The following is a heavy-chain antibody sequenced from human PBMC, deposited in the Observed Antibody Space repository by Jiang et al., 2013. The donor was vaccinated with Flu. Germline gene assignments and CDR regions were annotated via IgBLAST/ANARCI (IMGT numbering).Heavy chain of an antibody. CDR1: GITVSSNY. CDR3: TRDRPPLDV. J-gene: IGHJ6*02. Sequence: VQLVESGGGLIQPGGSLRLSCGASGITVSSNYISWVRQAPGKGLEWISVIYSGGKTYYADSVEGRFTISKDNSQNTVFLQMNNMRAEDTAVYYCTRDRPPLDVWGQGTTVTVSS. CDR2: IYSGGKT. V-gene: IGHV3-53*01.